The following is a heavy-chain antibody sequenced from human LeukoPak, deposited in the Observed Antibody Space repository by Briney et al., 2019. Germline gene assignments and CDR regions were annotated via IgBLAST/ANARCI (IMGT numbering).Heavy chain of an antibody. Sequence: PGGSLRLSCAASGFTFSSYSMNWVRQAPGKGLEWVSSISSSSSYIYYADSVKGRFTISRDNAKNSLYLQMNSLRAEDTAVYYCARGVEYYYDSSGPTYFDYWGQGTLVTVSS. CDR1: GFTFSSYS. D-gene: IGHD3-22*01. V-gene: IGHV3-21*01. J-gene: IGHJ4*02. CDR3: ARGVEYYYDSSGPTYFDY. CDR2: ISSSSSYI.